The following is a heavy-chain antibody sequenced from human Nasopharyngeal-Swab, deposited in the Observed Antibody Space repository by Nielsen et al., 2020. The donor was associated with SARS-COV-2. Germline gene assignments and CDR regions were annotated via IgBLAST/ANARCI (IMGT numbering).Heavy chain of an antibody. CDR1: GGSISSSRHR. D-gene: IGHD3-3*01. J-gene: IGHJ4*02. V-gene: IGHV4-39*02. CDR2: ILVNRYT. CDR3: ARLDPFGSEDK. Sequence: SGTLSLTCTVSGGSISSSRHRWGWIRQPPGKGLEWIGQILVNRYTEYHPSVRGRITVYADTSENSFSLRLSSVTAADTAVYYCARLDPFGSEDKWGQGTLVTVSS.